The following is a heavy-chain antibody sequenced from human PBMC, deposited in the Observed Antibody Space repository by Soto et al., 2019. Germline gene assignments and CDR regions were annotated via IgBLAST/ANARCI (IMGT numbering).Heavy chain of an antibody. Sequence: SETLSLTCTVSGGSISSGGYYWSWIRQHPGKGLEWIGYIYYSGSTYYNPSLKSRVTISVDTSKNQFSLKLSSVTAADTAVYDCARGGIVSPAFDIWGQGTMVTVSS. CDR3: ARGGIVSPAFDI. D-gene: IGHD2-21*01. CDR1: GGSISSGGYY. V-gene: IGHV4-31*03. J-gene: IGHJ3*02. CDR2: IYYSGST.